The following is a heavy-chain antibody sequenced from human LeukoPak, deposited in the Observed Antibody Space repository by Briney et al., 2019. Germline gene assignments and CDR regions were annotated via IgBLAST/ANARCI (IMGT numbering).Heavy chain of an antibody. CDR1: GGSFSGYY. CDR3: AITKGDSGAFDY. V-gene: IGHV4-34*01. CDR2: INHSGST. J-gene: IGHJ4*02. D-gene: IGHD3-10*01. Sequence: SETLSLTCAVYGGSFSGYYRSWIRQPPGKGLEWIGEINHSGSTNYNPSLKSRVTISVDTSKNQFSLKLSSVTAADTAVYYCAITKGDSGAFDYWGQGTLVTVSS.